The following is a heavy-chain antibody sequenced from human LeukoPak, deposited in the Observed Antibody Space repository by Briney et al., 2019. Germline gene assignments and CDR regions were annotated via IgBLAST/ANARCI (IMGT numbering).Heavy chain of an antibody. J-gene: IGHJ5*02. CDR1: GGSISSGDYY. CDR3: ARDRMGGIYSSSLRTPRYWFDP. D-gene: IGHD6-6*01. V-gene: IGHV4-30-4*01. CDR2: IYYSGST. Sequence: SSETLSLTCTVSGGSISSGDYYWSWIRQPPGKGLEWIGYIYYSGSTYYNPSLKSRVTISVDTSKNQFSLKLSSVTAADTAVYYCARDRMGGIYSSSLRTPRYWFDPWGQGTLVTVSS.